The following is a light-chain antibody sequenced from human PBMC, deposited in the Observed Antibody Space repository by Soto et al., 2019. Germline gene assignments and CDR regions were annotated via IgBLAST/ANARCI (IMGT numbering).Light chain of an antibody. J-gene: IGLJ2*01. V-gene: IGLV1-40*01. CDR1: SSNIGAGYD. CDR3: QSYDSSMSGVV. Sequence: QSVLTQPHSVSGAPGQRVTISCTGSSSNIGAGYDVHWYQQLPGTAPKLLIYGNSNRPSGVPDRFSGSKSGNSASLAITGLQAEAEADDYCQSYDSSMSGVVFGGGTKLTVL. CDR2: GNS.